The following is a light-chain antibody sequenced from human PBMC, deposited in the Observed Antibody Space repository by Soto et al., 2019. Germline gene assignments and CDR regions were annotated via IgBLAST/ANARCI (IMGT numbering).Light chain of an antibody. J-gene: IGLJ1*01. CDR1: SSDVGSYNL. V-gene: IGLV2-23*02. Sequence: QSVLTQPASVSGSPGQSITISCTGTSSDVGSYNLVSWYQQHPGKAPKLMIYEVSRRPSGVSNRFSGSKSGNTASLTISGLQAEDEADYYCCPHARRTTPYVFGTGTKATV. CDR3: CPHARRTTPYV. CDR2: EVS.